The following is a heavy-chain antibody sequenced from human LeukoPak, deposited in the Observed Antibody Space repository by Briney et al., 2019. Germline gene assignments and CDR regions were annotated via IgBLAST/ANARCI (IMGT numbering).Heavy chain of an antibody. Sequence: PGGSLRLSCAASGFTFSTSGMHWVRQAPGKGLEWVAVIRFDGSNKHYADSVKGRFTISRDNSENTLYLQMNSLRAEDTAVYYCARDPSYCSSTSCYVGSPLYYYYPMDVWGQGTTVTVSS. CDR3: ARDPSYCSSTSCYVGSPLYYYYPMDV. D-gene: IGHD2-2*01. J-gene: IGHJ6*02. CDR1: GFTFSTSG. V-gene: IGHV3-33*01. CDR2: IRFDGSNK.